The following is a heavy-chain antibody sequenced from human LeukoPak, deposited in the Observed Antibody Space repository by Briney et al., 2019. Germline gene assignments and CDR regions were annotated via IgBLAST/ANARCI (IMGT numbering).Heavy chain of an antibody. CDR1: GFSLSTTGMR. J-gene: IGHJ4*02. D-gene: IGHD4-11*01. CDR3: ARHSNYDYYFGN. Sequence: SGPTLVNPTQTLTPTCTFSGFSLSTTGMRVSWIRQPPGKALEWLARIDWDDEKFYSASLKTRLTIAKDTSKNQVVLTVTNVDPVDTATYYCARHSNYDYYFGNWGQGALVSVSS. V-gene: IGHV2-70*04. CDR2: IDWDDEK.